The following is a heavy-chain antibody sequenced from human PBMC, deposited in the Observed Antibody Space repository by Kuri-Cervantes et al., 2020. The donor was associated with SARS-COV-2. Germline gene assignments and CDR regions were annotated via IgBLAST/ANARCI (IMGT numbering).Heavy chain of an antibody. J-gene: IGHJ4*02. Sequence: GESLKISCAASGFTFSSYAMSWVRQAPGKGLEWVSAISGSGGSTYYADSVKGRFTISRDNSKNTLYLQMNSLRAEDTAVYYCAKGIDITMVRGDYYFDYWGQGTLVTVSS. CDR3: AKGIDITMVRGDYYFDY. CDR2: ISGSGGST. CDR1: GFTFSSYA. V-gene: IGHV3-23*01. D-gene: IGHD3-10*01.